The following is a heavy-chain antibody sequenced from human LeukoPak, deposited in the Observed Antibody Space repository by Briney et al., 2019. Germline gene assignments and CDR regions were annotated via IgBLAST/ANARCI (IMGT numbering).Heavy chain of an antibody. D-gene: IGHD6-19*01. Sequence: GGSLRLSCAASGLTFSNYWMHWVRQAPGKGLVWVSRIKTDGSNTDYADSVKGRFTISRDNAKNTMYLQMNSLTAEDSAVYYCARGVAGTGPDIWGLGTMVTVSA. J-gene: IGHJ3*02. CDR2: IKTDGSNT. V-gene: IGHV3-74*01. CDR3: ARGVAGTGPDI. CDR1: GLTFSNYW.